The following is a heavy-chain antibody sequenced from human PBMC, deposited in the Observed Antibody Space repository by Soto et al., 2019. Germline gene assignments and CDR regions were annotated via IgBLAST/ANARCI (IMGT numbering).Heavy chain of an antibody. D-gene: IGHD3-22*01. CDR2: IYWDDDK. CDR1: GFSLSTSGVG. Sequence: QITLKESGSTRVKPTQTLTLTCTCSGFSLSTSGVGVGWIRQPPGKALEWLALIYWDDDKRYSPSLKSRLTITKDTSKNQVVLTMTNMDPVDTATYYCAHRRSTYYYDSTFDPWGQGTLVTVSS. V-gene: IGHV2-5*02. CDR3: AHRRSTYYYDSTFDP. J-gene: IGHJ5*02.